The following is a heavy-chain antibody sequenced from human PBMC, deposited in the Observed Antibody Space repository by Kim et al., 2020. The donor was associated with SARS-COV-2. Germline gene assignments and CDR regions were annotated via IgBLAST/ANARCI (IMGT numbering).Heavy chain of an antibody. J-gene: IGHJ3*01. CDR1: GFTFSSYA. Sequence: GGSLRLSCAASGFTFSSYAMHWVRQAPGKGLEWVAVISYDGSNKYYADSVKGRFTISRDNSKNTLYLQMNSLRAEDTAVYYCARGVTKVVVISEAFDFWGEGELVTLSS. D-gene: IGHD3-22*01. CDR2: ISYDGSNK. V-gene: IGHV3-30*04. CDR3: ARGVTKVVVISEAFDF.